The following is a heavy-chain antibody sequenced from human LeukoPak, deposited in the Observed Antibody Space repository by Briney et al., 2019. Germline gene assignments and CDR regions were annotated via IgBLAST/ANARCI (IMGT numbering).Heavy chain of an antibody. Sequence: GGSLRLSCAASGFTFSSYSMNWVRQAPGKGLEWVAVIWYDGSKEYYADSVKGRFTISRDDSKNTLYLQMNSLRGEDTAVYYCARASPGVTMDYWGQGTLVTVSS. V-gene: IGHV3-33*08. CDR2: IWYDGSKE. CDR3: ARASPGVTMDY. D-gene: IGHD2-21*02. J-gene: IGHJ4*02. CDR1: GFTFSSYS.